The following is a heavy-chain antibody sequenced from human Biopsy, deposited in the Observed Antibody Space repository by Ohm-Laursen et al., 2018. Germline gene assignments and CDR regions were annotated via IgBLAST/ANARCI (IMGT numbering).Heavy chain of an antibody. V-gene: IGHV1-2*02. J-gene: IGHJ4*02. D-gene: IGHD2-15*01. CDR1: GYTFSLYH. Sequence: ASVKVSCKDSGYTFSLYHIHWVRQAPGQGLEWMGWIDPDSGRTSFGQNFQGRVTMTSDTSTGTAYLELTRLRSDDTAVYYCARDPYCSGGNCYSPLDHWGQGTLVTVSA. CDR3: ARDPYCSGGNCYSPLDH. CDR2: IDPDSGRT.